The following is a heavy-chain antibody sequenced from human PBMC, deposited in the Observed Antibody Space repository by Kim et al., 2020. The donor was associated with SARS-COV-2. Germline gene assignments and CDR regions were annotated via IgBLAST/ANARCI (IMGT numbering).Heavy chain of an antibody. J-gene: IGHJ4*02. D-gene: IGHD6-13*01. CDR3: ARVGKTAANYFDY. V-gene: IGHV4-31*02. Sequence: SNPSLKSRVTISVDTSKTQFSLKLSSVTAADTAVYYCARVGKTAANYFDYWGQGTLVTVSS.